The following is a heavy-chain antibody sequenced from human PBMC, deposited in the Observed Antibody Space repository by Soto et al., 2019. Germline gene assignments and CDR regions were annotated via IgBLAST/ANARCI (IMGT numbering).Heavy chain of an antibody. J-gene: IGHJ4*02. CDR2: IDYSGNI. Sequence: QLQLQESGPGLVKPSETLSLTCNASGGSITSSGSAWGWIRQSPGKGLEWIGTIDYSGNIYYIPSLKSRITISVDTSKTQSSLKLSSVTAADTAVYYCARHIHNQGFEYYFDSWGQGTLVTVSS. CDR1: GGSITSSGSA. D-gene: IGHD1-1*01. V-gene: IGHV4-39*01. CDR3: ARHIHNQGFEYYFDS.